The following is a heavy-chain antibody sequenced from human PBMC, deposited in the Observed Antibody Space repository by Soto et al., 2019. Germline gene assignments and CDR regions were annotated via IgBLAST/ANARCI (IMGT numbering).Heavy chain of an antibody. V-gene: IGHV4-61*01. CDR3: ATIKLGSNRLDY. J-gene: IGHJ4*02. Sequence: SETLSLTCTVSGGSVSSGSYYWSWIRQPPGKGLEWIGYFYYSGSTNYNPSLKSRVTISVDTSKNQFSLKLSSVTAADTAVYYGATIKLGSNRLDYWGQGTLVTVSS. CDR1: GGSVSSGSYY. CDR2: FYYSGST. D-gene: IGHD3-10*01.